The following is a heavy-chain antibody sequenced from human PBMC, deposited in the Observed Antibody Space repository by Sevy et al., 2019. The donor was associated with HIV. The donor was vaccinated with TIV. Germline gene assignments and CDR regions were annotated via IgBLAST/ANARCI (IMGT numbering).Heavy chain of an antibody. CDR2: FDPEDGET. CDR3: ATLGYCSGGSCHEPEILSDY. D-gene: IGHD2-15*01. CDR1: GYTLTELS. V-gene: IGHV1-24*01. Sequence: ASVKVSCKVSGYTLTELSMHWVRQAPGKGLEWMGGFDPEDGETIYAQKFQGRVTMTEDTSTDTAYMELSSLRSEDTAVYYCATLGYCSGGSCHEPEILSDYWGHGTLVTVSS. J-gene: IGHJ4*01.